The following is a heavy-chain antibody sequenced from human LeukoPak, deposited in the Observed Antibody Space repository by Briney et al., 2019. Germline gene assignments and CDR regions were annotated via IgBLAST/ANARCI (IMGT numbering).Heavy chain of an antibody. D-gene: IGHD3-10*02. V-gene: IGHV3-48*03. CDR1: GFTFSSYE. J-gene: IGHJ6*04. CDR2: ISRRGSTI. Sequence: GGSLRLSCAASGFTFSSYEMNWVRQAPGKGLEGVSYISRRGSTIYYADSVKGRFTISRENAKNSLYLQMNSLRPEDTAVYYCAELGITMIGGVWGKGTTVTISS. CDR3: AELGITMIGGV.